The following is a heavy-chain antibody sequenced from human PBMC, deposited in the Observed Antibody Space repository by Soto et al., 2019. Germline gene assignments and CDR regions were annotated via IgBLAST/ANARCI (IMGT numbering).Heavy chain of an antibody. CDR1: GYSFITYF. J-gene: IGHJ5*02. Sequence: GASVKVSCKASGYSFITYFMHWVRQAPGQGLEWMGLINPSRGTTTYAREFQDRVTMTRDTSASTVYMELSSLRSEDTAMYYCARSYISSSYWFDPWGQGTLVTVSS. CDR2: INPSRGTT. V-gene: IGHV1-46*03. D-gene: IGHD6-6*01. CDR3: ARSYISSSYWFDP.